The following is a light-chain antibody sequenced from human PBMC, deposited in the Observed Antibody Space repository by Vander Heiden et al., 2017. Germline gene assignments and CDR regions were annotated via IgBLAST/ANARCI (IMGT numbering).Light chain of an antibody. V-gene: IGKV4-1*01. Sequence: DIVMTQSPDSLAVSLGERATINCKSRQSVLYSSNNKNYLAWYQQKPGQPPKLLIYWASTRESGVPDRFSGSGSETDFTLTISSLQAEDVAVYYCQQYYSTPPVTFGQGTKLEIK. CDR1: QSVLYSSNNKNY. J-gene: IGKJ2*01. CDR2: WAS. CDR3: QQYYSTPPVT.